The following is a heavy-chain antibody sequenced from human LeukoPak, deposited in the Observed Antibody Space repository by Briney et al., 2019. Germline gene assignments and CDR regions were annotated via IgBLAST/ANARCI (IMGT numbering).Heavy chain of an antibody. CDR1: GFTFSSYA. J-gene: IGHJ6*03. CDR2: ISSSSSTI. D-gene: IGHD3-3*01. V-gene: IGHV3-48*04. Sequence: GGSLRLSYAASGFTFSSYAMSWVRQAPGKGLEWVSYISSSSSTIYYADSVKGRFTISRDNAKNSLYLQMNSLRAEDTAVYYCARCYDFWSGYYYYYMDVWGKGTTVTVSS. CDR3: ARCYDFWSGYYYYYMDV.